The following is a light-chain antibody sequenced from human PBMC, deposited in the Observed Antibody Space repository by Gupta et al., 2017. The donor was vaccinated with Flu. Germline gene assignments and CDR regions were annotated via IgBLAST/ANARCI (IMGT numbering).Light chain of an antibody. CDR3: QQDDSYPWT. J-gene: IGKJ1*01. V-gene: IGKV1-8*01. Sequence: AIRMTQSPSSFSASTGDRVTITCRASQGISSYLAWYQQKPGKAPKLLIYAASTSQSGVPSRFSGSGSGTDFTLTISCLHSEDFATYYCQQDDSYPWTFGQGTRLEIK. CDR2: AAS. CDR1: QGISSY.